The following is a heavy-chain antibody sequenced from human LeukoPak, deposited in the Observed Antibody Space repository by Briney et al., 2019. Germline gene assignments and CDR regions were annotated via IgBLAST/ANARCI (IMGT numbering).Heavy chain of an antibody. CDR1: GYTFTGYY. J-gene: IGHJ6*02. Sequence: GASVKVSCKASGYTFTGYYMHWVRQAPGQGLEWMGWINPNSGGTNYAQKFQGRVTMTRDTSISTAYMELSRLRSDDTAVYYCARAFVEMAPGDHYGMDVWGQGTTVTVSS. V-gene: IGHV1-2*02. CDR3: ARAFVEMAPGDHYGMDV. CDR2: INPNSGGT. D-gene: IGHD5-24*01.